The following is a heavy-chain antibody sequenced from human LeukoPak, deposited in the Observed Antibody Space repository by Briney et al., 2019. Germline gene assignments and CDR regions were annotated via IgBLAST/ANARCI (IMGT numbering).Heavy chain of an antibody. V-gene: IGHV3-23*01. D-gene: IGHD3-22*01. CDR3: AKDLEYYDSSGRALYYFDY. CDR2: ISGSGGST. Sequence: GGSLRLSCAASRFTFSSYAMSWVRQAPGKGLEWVSAISGSGGSTYYADSVKGRFTISRDNSKNTLYLQMNSLRAEDTAVYYCAKDLEYYDSSGRALYYFDYWGQGTLVTVSS. CDR1: RFTFSSYA. J-gene: IGHJ4*02.